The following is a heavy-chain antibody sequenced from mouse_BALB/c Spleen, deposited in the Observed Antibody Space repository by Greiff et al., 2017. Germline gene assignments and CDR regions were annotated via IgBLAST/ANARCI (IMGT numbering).Heavy chain of an antibody. J-gene: IGHJ2*01. D-gene: IGHD2-10*01. CDR1: GFTFSSFG. V-gene: IGHV5-17*02. CDR3: ARPPYYGNFYFDY. CDR2: ISSGCSTI. Sequence: VVESGGGLVQPGGSRKLSCAASGFTFSSFGMHWVRQAPEKGLEWVAYISSGCSTIYYADTVKGRFTISRDNPKNTLFLQMTSLRSEDTAMYYCARPPYYGNFYFDYWGQGTTLTVSS.